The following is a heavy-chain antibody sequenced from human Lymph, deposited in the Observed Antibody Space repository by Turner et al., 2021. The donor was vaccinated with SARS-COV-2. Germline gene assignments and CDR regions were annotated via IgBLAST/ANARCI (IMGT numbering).Heavy chain of an antibody. CDR3: AREGEVGATGFDC. Sequence: QVQLVESGGGVVQPVRSLRLSCAASGFTFSTYGMHWVRQAPGQGLEWVAVIWYDGSNKYYADSVKGRFTISRDNSKNTLYLQMNSLRAEDTAVYYCAREGEVGATGFDCWGQGTLVTVSS. V-gene: IGHV3-33*01. D-gene: IGHD1-26*01. CDR2: IWYDGSNK. CDR1: GFTFSTYG. J-gene: IGHJ4*02.